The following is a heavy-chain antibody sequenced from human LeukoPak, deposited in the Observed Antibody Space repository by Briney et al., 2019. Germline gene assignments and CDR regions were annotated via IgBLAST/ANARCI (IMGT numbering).Heavy chain of an antibody. V-gene: IGHV3-21*04. CDR1: EFTFSTYT. CDR3: AKDKTYYDFWSGHDAFDI. D-gene: IGHD3-3*01. Sequence: GGSLRLSCAASEFTFSTYTMNWVRQAPGKGLEWVSSISGSSSYIYYTDSVKGRFTISRDNAKSSLYLQMNSLRAEDTAVYHCAKDKTYYDFWSGHDAFDIWGQGTMVTVSS. J-gene: IGHJ3*02. CDR2: ISGSSSYI.